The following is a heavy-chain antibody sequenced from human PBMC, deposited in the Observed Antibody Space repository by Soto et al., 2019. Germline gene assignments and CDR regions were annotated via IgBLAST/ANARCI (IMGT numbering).Heavy chain of an antibody. J-gene: IGHJ6*02. CDR3: AKGSLGDYDYYGMDV. Sequence: QVQLVESGGGLVQPGGSLRLSCAASGFTFGDYEMSWIRQAAGKGPEWVSFLSRSGNTIYYADSVKGRFSISRDNAENSLYLQMESLRVEDTATYFCAKGSLGDYDYYGMDVWGEGTTV. V-gene: IGHV3-11*01. CDR2: LSRSGNTI. CDR1: GFTFGDYE. D-gene: IGHD3-16*01.